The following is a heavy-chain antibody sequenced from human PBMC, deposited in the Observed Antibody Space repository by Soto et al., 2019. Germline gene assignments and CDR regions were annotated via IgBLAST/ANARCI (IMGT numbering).Heavy chain of an antibody. V-gene: IGHV1-8*01. J-gene: IGHJ4*02. D-gene: IGHD3-3*01. CDR1: GYTFTSYD. CDR2: MNPNSGNT. Sequence: ASVKVSCKASGYTFTSYDINWVRQATGQGLEWMGWMNPNSGNTGYAQKFQGRVTMTRNTSISTAYMELSSLRSEDTAVYYCARVITIFGVVITLPLFDWGQGTLVTVSS. CDR3: ARVITIFGVVITLPLFD.